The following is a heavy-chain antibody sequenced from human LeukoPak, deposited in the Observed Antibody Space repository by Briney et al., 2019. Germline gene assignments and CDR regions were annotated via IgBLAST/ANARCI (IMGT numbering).Heavy chain of an antibody. V-gene: IGHV3-53*01. CDR2: LYSNGDT. D-gene: IGHD2-21*01. CDR3: ARYIPSCGGNCNDGFDI. Sequence: GGSLRLSCAASGLTVSSNYMTWVRQAPGKGLEWVSVLYSNGDTYYADSVKGRFTISRDNSKNTLYLQLNTLRAEDTAVYYCARYIPSCGGNCNDGFDIWGQGTMVSVSS. CDR1: GLTVSSNY. J-gene: IGHJ3*02.